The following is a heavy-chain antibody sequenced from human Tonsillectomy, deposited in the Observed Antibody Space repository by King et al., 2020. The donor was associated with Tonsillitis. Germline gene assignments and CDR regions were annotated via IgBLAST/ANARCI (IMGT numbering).Heavy chain of an antibody. CDR3: ARAILKNDYSGNLYYFDY. CDR2: MNPNSGNT. Sequence: VQLVESGAEVEKPGASVKVSCKASGYTFTSYDINWVRQATGQGLEWMGLMNPNSGNTGYAQTFQGIVTMTRKTSISTACMELSSLRAEDTAVYYCARAILKNDYSGNLYYFDYWGQGTLVTVSS. J-gene: IGHJ4*02. CDR1: GYTFTSYD. D-gene: IGHD4-23*01. V-gene: IGHV1-8*01.